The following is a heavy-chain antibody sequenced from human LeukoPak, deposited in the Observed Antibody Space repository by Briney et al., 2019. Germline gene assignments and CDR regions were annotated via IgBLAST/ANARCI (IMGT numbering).Heavy chain of an antibody. CDR1: GYTFTSYD. V-gene: IGHV1-8*01. J-gene: IGHJ4*02. D-gene: IGHD7-27*01. Sequence: ASVKVSCKASGYTFTSYDINWVRQATGQGLEWMGWMSPNSGNTGYAQKFQGRVTMTRNTFVNTAYMELSSLRSEDTAVYYCARGPPNWGFDYWGPGTLVTVSS. CDR3: ARGPPNWGFDY. CDR2: MSPNSGNT.